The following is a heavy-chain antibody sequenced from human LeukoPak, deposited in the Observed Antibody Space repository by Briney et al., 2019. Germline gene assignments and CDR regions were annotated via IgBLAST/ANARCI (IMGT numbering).Heavy chain of an antibody. V-gene: IGHV3-49*03. CDR1: GFTFSNYE. D-gene: IGHD2-21*02. CDR3: TKTHCGGDCYSLYFDY. Sequence: RSGGSLRLSCAASGFTFSNYEMNWIRQAPGKGLEWVSFIRSETYGGTAEYAASVKGRFTISRDDPKSIVYLQMNSLKTEDTAVYYCTKTHCGGDCYSLYFDYWGQGALVTVSS. J-gene: IGHJ4*02. CDR2: IRSETYGGTA.